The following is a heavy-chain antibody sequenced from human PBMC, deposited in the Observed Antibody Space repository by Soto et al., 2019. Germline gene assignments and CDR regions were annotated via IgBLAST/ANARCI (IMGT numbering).Heavy chain of an antibody. CDR3: LTEGKDDSVKGGFDN. D-gene: IGHD3-22*01. V-gene: IGHV3-33*01. Sequence: QVQLVESGGGVVQPGRSLRLSCAASGFRFSSYGMNWVRQSPGKGLEWVAVIWYDGSNKFYGNSVKGRFTISRDNSRNTLYLQMNSLRDEDTAVYYCLTEGKDDSVKGGFDNWGQGTLVTVSS. CDR2: IWYDGSNK. J-gene: IGHJ4*02. CDR1: GFRFSSYG.